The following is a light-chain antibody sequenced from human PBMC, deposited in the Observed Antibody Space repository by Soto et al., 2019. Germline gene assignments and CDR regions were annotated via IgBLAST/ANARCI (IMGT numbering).Light chain of an antibody. Sequence: IVLTQSTGTLSLSPLQRATLSCGASQSVSSSYLAWYQQKPGQAPRLLIYGASSRATGIPDRFSGSGSGTDFTLTISRLEPEDFAVYCCQQYARSPPTCGQGTKGAIK. CDR1: QSVSSSY. CDR3: QQYARSPPT. V-gene: IGKV3-20*01. J-gene: IGKJ1*01. CDR2: GAS.